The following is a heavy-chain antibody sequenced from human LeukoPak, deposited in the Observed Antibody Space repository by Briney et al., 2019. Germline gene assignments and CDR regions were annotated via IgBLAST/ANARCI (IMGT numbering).Heavy chain of an antibody. V-gene: IGHV1-8*03. J-gene: IGHJ6*03. D-gene: IGHD3-3*01. Sequence: RASVKVSCKASGYTFTSYDINWVRQATGQGLEWMGWMNPNSGNTGYAQKFQGGVTITRNTSISTAYMELSSLRSEDTAVYYCARGPAYYDFWSGYYYYYYYYMDVWGKGTTVTVSS. CDR2: MNPNSGNT. CDR3: ARGPAYYDFWSGYYYYYYYYMDV. CDR1: GYTFTSYD.